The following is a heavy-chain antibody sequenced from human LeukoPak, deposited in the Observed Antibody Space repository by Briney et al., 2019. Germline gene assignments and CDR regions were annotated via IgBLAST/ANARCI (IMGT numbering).Heavy chain of an antibody. Sequence: GGSLRLSCAASGFTFSSYAMHWVRQAPGKGLEWVAVISYDGSNKYYADSVKGRFTISRDNSKNTLYLQMNSLRAEDTAVYYCARDGPPAYGTNWFDPWGQGTLVTVSS. CDR3: ARDGPPAYGTNWFDP. D-gene: IGHD4-17*01. J-gene: IGHJ5*02. CDR1: GFTFSSYA. CDR2: ISYDGSNK. V-gene: IGHV3-30-3*01.